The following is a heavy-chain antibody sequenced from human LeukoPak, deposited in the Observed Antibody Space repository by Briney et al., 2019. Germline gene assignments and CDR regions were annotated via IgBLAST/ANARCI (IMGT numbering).Heavy chain of an antibody. CDR2: FDPEDGET. D-gene: IGHD5-12*01. V-gene: IGHV1-24*01. J-gene: IGHJ4*02. CDR1: GYTLTELS. Sequence: ASVKVSCKVSGYTLTELSMHWVRQAPGKGLEWMGGFDPEDGETIYAQKFQGRVTMTEDTSTDTAYMELSSLRSEDTAVYYCATSEGYSGYDFQFDYWGQGTLVTVSS. CDR3: ATSEGYSGYDFQFDY.